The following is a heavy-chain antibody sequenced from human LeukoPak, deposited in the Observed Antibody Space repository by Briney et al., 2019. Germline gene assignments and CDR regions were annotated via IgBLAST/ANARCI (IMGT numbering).Heavy chain of an antibody. V-gene: IGHV4-39*01. J-gene: IGHJ4*02. CDR3: ARGYCSGGSCYWGDY. Sequence: SEXLSLTCIVSGGSISSIGYYWGWIRQPPGKGLEWIGSVYYSGSTFYNPSLKSRVTTSVDTSKSQFSLKLNSMTAADTAVYYCARGYCSGGSCYWGDYWGQGALVTVSS. CDR1: GGSISSIGYY. D-gene: IGHD2-15*01. CDR2: VYYSGST.